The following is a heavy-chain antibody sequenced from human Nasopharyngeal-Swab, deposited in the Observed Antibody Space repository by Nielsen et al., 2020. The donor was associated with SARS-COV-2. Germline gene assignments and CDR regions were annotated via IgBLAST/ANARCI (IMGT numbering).Heavy chain of an antibody. J-gene: IGHJ6*02. D-gene: IGHD3-9*01. Sequence: GGSLRLSCAASGFTFSSYSMNWVRQAPGKGLEWVSSISSSSSYIYYADSVKGRFTISRDNAKNSLYLQMNSLRAEDTAVYYCARGCVLTGPTCNYYGMDVWGQGTMVTV. CDR3: ARGCVLTGPTCNYYGMDV. CDR2: ISSSSSYI. V-gene: IGHV3-21*01. CDR1: GFTFSSYS.